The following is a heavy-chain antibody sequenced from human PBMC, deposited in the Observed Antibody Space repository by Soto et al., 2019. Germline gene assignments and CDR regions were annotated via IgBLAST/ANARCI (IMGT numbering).Heavy chain of an antibody. J-gene: IGHJ5*02. Sequence: PGGSLRLSCVASGFTFSYYTMNWVRQAPGEGPEWVSSISSTSSYIYYADSVEGRFTISRDNAKNSLYLQMDSLRAGDTARYYCARADYSNSDCFAPWGQGTLVTVSS. D-gene: IGHD4-4*01. CDR1: GFTFSYYT. CDR2: ISSTSSYI. V-gene: IGHV3-21*01. CDR3: ARADYSNSDCFAP.